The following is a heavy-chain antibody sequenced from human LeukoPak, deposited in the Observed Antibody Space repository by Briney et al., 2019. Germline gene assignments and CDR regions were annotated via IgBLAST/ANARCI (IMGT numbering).Heavy chain of an antibody. Sequence: GGSLRLSCAASGFTFNTYAMYWVRQAPGKGLEWVSGIFGSGGSAHYADSVKGRFTISRDNSKNTVYLQMNSLRAEDTAVYYCAKTTTGYSSGRYPGWPADSWGQGALVTVSS. CDR3: AKTTTGYSSGRYPGWPADS. CDR2: IFGSGGSA. J-gene: IGHJ4*02. D-gene: IGHD6-19*01. V-gene: IGHV3-23*01. CDR1: GFTFNTYA.